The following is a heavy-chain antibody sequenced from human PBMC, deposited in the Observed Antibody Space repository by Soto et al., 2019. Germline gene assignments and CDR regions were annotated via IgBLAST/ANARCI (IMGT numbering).Heavy chain of an antibody. CDR2: LNTGNGNT. J-gene: IGHJ6*02. CDR3: ARFIGGAYGMDI. D-gene: IGHD2-15*01. CDR1: GYTFSTYT. Sequence: ASVKVSCKASGYTFSTYTMHWVRQAPGQSLEWMGWLNTGNGNTKYSQKFQGRVIITRDTSASTAYMELGSLRFEDTAVYYCARFIGGAYGMDIWGQGTTVTVSS. V-gene: IGHV1-3*04.